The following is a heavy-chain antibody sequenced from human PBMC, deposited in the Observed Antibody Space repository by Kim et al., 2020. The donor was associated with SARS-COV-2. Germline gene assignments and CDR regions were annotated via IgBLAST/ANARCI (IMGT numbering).Heavy chain of an antibody. V-gene: IGHV3-9*01. CDR3: AKAPYXSXWLEAFDI. J-gene: IGHJ3*02. Sequence: GGSLRLSCAASGFTFGNYAMHWVRQAPGKGLEWVSGISWNGDSMGYADSVKGRFTISRXNAKNSLYXQMNSXRAEDTALYYCAKAPYXSXWLEAFDIWGQGXXVTVSS. D-gene: IGHD6-13*01. CDR1: GFTFGNYA. CDR2: ISWNGDSM.